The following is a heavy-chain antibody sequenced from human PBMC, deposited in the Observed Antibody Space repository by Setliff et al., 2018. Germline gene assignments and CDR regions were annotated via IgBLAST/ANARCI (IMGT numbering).Heavy chain of an antibody. CDR2: INHSGSS. CDR3: ARGRNVAARLLDS. J-gene: IGHJ4*02. Sequence: TLSLTCAASGGTFSGYYWTWIRQPPGKGLEWIGEINHSGSSNYNPSLKGRVTISVDTSKNQFSLKLSSVTAADTAVYYCARGRNVAARLLDSWGQGARVTV. CDR1: GGTFSGYY. V-gene: IGHV4-34*01. D-gene: IGHD6-6*01.